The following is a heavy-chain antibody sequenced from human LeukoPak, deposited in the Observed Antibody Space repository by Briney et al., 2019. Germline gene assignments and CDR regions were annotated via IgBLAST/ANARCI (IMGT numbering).Heavy chain of an antibody. J-gene: IGHJ4*02. V-gene: IGHV1-69*13. Sequence: SVKVSYKASGGTFSSYAISWVRQAPGQGLEWMGGIIPIFGTANYAQKFQGRVTITADESTSTAYMGLSSLRSEDTVVYYCARGRVVPVPDYWGQGTLVTVS. CDR1: GGTFSSYA. CDR3: ARGRVVPVPDY. CDR2: IIPIFGTA. D-gene: IGHD2-2*01.